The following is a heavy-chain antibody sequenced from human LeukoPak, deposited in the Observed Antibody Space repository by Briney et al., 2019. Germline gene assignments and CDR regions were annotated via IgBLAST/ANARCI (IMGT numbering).Heavy chain of an antibody. D-gene: IGHD3-22*01. J-gene: IGHJ4*02. V-gene: IGHV1-2*06. CDR3: ARGPRSSSGYYEFDY. CDR2: INPNSGGT. Sequence: ASVKVSCKASGYTFTGYYMHWVRQASGQGLEWMGRINPNSGGTYCAQKFQDRVTMTRDTSISTAYMELSRLTSDDTAVYYYARGPRSSSGYYEFDYWGQGTLVTVSS. CDR1: GYTFTGYY.